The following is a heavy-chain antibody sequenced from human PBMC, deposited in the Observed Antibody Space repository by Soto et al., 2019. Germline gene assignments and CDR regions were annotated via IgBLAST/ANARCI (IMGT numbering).Heavy chain of an antibody. Sequence: ASVKVSCKASGYTFTSYAMHWVRQAPGQRLEWMGWINAGNGNTKYSQKFQGRVTITRDTSASTAYMELSSLRSEDTAVYYCARDRTMASGRNWFDPWGQGTMVTVS. J-gene: IGHJ5*02. CDR1: GYTFTSYA. CDR2: INAGNGNT. V-gene: IGHV1-3*01. D-gene: IGHD3-10*01. CDR3: ARDRTMASGRNWFDP.